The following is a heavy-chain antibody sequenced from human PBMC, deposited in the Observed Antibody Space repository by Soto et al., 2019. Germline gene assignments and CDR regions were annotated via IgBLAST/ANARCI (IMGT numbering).Heavy chain of an antibody. CDR1: GFSLSTSGVG. CDR3: AHMARDPRFGESINWFDP. Sequence: QITLKESGPTLVKPTQTLTLTCTFSGFSLSTSGVGVGWIRQPPGKALEWLALIYWDDDKRYSPSLKSRLTITKDPSKNQVVLTMTNMDPVDTATYYGAHMARDPRFGESINWFDPWGQGTLVTVSS. CDR2: IYWDDDK. V-gene: IGHV2-5*02. J-gene: IGHJ5*02. D-gene: IGHD3-10*01.